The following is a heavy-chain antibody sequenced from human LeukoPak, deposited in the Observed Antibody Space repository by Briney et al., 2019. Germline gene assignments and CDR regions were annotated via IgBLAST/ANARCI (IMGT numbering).Heavy chain of an antibody. CDR1: GGSISSYY. J-gene: IGHJ4*02. Sequence: PSETLSLTCTVSGGSISSYYWSWIRQPPGKGLEWIGYIYYSGSTNYNPSLKSRVTISVDTSKNQFSLKLSSVTAADTAVYYCARRSMVRGVIAFDYWGQGTLVTVSS. CDR2: IYYSGST. V-gene: IGHV4-59*08. CDR3: ARRSMVRGVIAFDY. D-gene: IGHD3-10*01.